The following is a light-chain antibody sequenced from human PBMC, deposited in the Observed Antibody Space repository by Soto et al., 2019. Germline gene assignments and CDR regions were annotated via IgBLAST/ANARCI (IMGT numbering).Light chain of an antibody. J-gene: IGLJ1*01. CDR2: GVT. CDR1: SSDIGGYNY. Sequence: VLTQPASVSGSPGQSITISCTGTSSDIGGYNYVSWYQQHPGKAPKLMIYGVTNRPSGVSNRFSGSKSGNTASLTISGLLAEDEADYYCSSYTSSYTYVFGTGTKVTVL. CDR3: SSYTSSYTYV. V-gene: IGLV2-14*01.